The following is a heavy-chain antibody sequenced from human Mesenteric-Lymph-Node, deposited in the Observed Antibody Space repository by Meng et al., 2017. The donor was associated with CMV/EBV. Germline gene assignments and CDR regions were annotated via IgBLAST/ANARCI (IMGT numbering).Heavy chain of an antibody. J-gene: IGHJ5*02. CDR1: GGTFTSYA. CDR3: ARGLGGRLSDHNWFDP. Sequence: SVKVSCKSSGGTFTSYAISWVRQAPGQGLEWMGGIIPIFGTANYAQKFQGRVTITTDESTSTAYMELSSLTSEDTAVYYCARGLGGRLSDHNWFDPWGQGTPVTVS. D-gene: IGHD6-19*01. CDR2: IIPIFGTA. V-gene: IGHV1-69*05.